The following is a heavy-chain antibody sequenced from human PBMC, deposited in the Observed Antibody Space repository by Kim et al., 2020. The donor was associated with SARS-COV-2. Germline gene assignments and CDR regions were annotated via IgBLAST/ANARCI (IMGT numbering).Heavy chain of an antibody. Sequence: KGRFTISRDNAKNSLYLQMNSLRDEDTAVYYCARESGTILTGYYSGAFDIWGQGTMVTVSS. J-gene: IGHJ3*02. V-gene: IGHV3-48*02. CDR3: ARESGTILTGYYSGAFDI. D-gene: IGHD3-9*01.